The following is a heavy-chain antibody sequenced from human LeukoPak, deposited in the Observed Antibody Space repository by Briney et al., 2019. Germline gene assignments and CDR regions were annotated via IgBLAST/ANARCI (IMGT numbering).Heavy chain of an antibody. D-gene: IGHD1-14*01. J-gene: IGHJ4*02. CDR3: VRKFATGD. Sequence: GGSLRLSCAASGFTFSSHLMHWVRQAQGTGLVWVSSAKSDGTVTNYADSVKGRFTISRDNAKNTLYLQMNSLRVEDTAVYYCVRKFATGDWGQGTLVTVSS. CDR2: AKSDGTVT. CDR1: GFTFSSHL. V-gene: IGHV3-74*01.